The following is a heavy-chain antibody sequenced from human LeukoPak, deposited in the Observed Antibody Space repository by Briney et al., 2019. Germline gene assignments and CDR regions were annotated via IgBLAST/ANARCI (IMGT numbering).Heavy chain of an antibody. Sequence: SVKVSCKASGGTFSRYAISWVRQAPGQGLEWMGGIIPIFGTANYAQKFQGRVTITTDESTSTAYMELSSLRSEDTAVYYCARDIGGVRGGAFDIWGQGTMVTVSS. V-gene: IGHV1-69*05. CDR3: ARDIGGVRGGAFDI. CDR2: IIPIFGTA. D-gene: IGHD2-8*02. CDR1: GGTFSRYA. J-gene: IGHJ3*02.